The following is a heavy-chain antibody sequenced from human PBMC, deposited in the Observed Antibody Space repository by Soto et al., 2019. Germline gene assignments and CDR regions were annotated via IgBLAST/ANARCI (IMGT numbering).Heavy chain of an antibody. D-gene: IGHD3-9*01. Sequence: ASVKVSCKASGYTFTSYYMHWVRQAPGQGLEWMGIINPSGGSTSYAQKFQGRVTMTRDTSTSTVYMELSSLRSEDTAVYYCARGSLYDILTGYYNPNWFDPWGQGTLVTVSS. CDR1: GYTFTSYY. V-gene: IGHV1-46*03. J-gene: IGHJ5*02. CDR2: INPSGGST. CDR3: ARGSLYDILTGYYNPNWFDP.